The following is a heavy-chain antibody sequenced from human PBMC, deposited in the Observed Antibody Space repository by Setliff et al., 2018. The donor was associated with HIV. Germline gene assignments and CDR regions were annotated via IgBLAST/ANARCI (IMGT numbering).Heavy chain of an antibody. Sequence: ASETLSLTCTVSGGPTNRGGYYWSWIRQHPGRGLEWIGHIYYSGSTYDNPSLKSRFSISIDTSKNRFSLEVASVTAADTAMYFCARDEGRATGSWWDQSASWYLDYWGHGILVTVSS. CDR1: GGPTNRGGYY. CDR3: ARDEGRATGSWWDQSASWYLDY. J-gene: IGHJ4*01. D-gene: IGHD6-13*01. V-gene: IGHV4-31*03. CDR2: IYYSGST.